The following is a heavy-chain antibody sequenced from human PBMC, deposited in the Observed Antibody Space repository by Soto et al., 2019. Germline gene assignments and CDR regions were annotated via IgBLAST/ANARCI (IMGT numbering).Heavy chain of an antibody. V-gene: IGHV3-9*01. CDR1: GFAFDDYV. CDR2: ITWNGGTI. D-gene: IGHD6-13*01. CDR3: AKGGSAALIAPSGRDNWFDP. J-gene: IGHJ5*02. Sequence: GGSLRLSCAASGFAFDDYVMHWVRQPPGRGLEWVSGITWNGGTIRYVDSVKGRFTISRDNAENSLYLQVNSLRPEDTAVYYCAKGGSAALIAPSGRDNWFDPWGQGTQVTVSS.